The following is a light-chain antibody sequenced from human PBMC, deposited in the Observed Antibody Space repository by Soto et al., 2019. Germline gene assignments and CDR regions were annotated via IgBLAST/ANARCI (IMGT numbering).Light chain of an antibody. CDR1: QSISSW. CDR3: QQYSSFYS. V-gene: IGKV1-5*01. Sequence: DIQMTQSPSTLSASVGDRVTITCRASQSISSWLAWYQQKPGKAPKLLIYDASSLESGVPSRFSGSGSGTEFTLTISSLQPGDFATYYCQQYSSFYSFGQGTKLEIK. CDR2: DAS. J-gene: IGKJ2*03.